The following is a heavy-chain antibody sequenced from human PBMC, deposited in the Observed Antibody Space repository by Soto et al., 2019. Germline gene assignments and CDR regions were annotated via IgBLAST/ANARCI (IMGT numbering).Heavy chain of an antibody. J-gene: IGHJ4*02. CDR2: ISLSGSTI. V-gene: IGHV3-48*03. D-gene: IGHD2-15*01. CDR3: ARESCSASTNFFDD. Sequence: EVQLVESGGGLVQPGGSLRLSCAASGFAFSNYEMNWVRQAPGQGLEWVSYISLSGSTIYYADSVKGRFTISRDDAKNSLYLQMNSLRADDTAVYYCARESCSASTNFFDDWGQGTLVTVSS. CDR1: GFAFSNYE.